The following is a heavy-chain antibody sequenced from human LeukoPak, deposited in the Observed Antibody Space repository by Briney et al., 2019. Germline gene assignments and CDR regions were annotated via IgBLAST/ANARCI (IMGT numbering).Heavy chain of an antibody. D-gene: IGHD1-20*01. V-gene: IGHV3-64*01. J-gene: IGHJ4*02. Sequence: GGSLRLSCAASGFTFSSYAMHWVRQAPGKGLEYVSAISSNGGSTYYANSVKGRFTISRDNSKNTLYLQMGSLRAEDMAVYYCARVILNLAYFDYWGQGTLVTVSS. CDR1: GFTFSSYA. CDR3: ARVILNLAYFDY. CDR2: ISSNGGST.